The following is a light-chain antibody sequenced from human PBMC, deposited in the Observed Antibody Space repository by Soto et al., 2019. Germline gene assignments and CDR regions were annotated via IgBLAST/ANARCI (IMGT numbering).Light chain of an antibody. V-gene: IGKV3-15*01. CDR2: GAS. J-gene: IGKJ1*01. Sequence: EIVITQSPASLSVSPGERATLSCRASQSVSSNLAWYQQKPGQAPRLLIHGASTRDIGIPARFSGSGSGTEFTLTISSLQSEDFAVYYCQQYDNWPGTFGQGTEVDIK. CDR1: QSVSSN. CDR3: QQYDNWPGT.